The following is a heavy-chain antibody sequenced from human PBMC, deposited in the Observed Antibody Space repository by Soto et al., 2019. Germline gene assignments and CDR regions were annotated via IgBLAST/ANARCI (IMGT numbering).Heavy chain of an antibody. CDR1: GFTFSSYG. CDR2: IWYDGSNK. J-gene: IGHJ3*02. Sequence: QVQLVESGGGVVQPGRSLRLSCAASGFTFSSYGMHWVRQAPGKGLEWVAVIWYDGSNKDYADSVKGRFTISRDNSKNALYPRMKSLRAADTAVYYCARGADDYGDAFDIWGQGTMDTVSS. CDR3: ARGADDYGDAFDI. D-gene: IGHD4-17*01. V-gene: IGHV3-33*01.